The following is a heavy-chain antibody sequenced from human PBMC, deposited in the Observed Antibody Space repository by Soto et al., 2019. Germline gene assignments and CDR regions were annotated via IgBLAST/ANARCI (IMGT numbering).Heavy chain of an antibody. CDR3: AKEGFGDILTGYGPFDY. V-gene: IGHV3-23*01. Sequence: GGSLRLSCAASGFTFSSYAMSWVRQAPGKGLEWVSAISGSGGSTYYADSVKGRFTISRDNSKNTQYLQMNILRAEDTAVYYCAKEGFGDILTGYGPFDYWGQGTLVTVSS. J-gene: IGHJ4*02. D-gene: IGHD3-9*01. CDR1: GFTFSSYA. CDR2: ISGSGGST.